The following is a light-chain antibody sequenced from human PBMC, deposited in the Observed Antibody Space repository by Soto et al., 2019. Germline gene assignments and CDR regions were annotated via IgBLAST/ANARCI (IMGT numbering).Light chain of an antibody. J-gene: IGKJ4*01. CDR3: QQINSYPVT. CDR2: SAS. V-gene: IGKV1-9*01. CDR1: QDISNH. Sequence: DIRLTQSPAFLSTSVGHKVTITCRARQDISNHFAWSQQKPGKAPNLLVYSASTLQSGAPSRISRSGSVAEFPLPISSQQREDRATYFCQQINSYPVTLGGGPKVEI.